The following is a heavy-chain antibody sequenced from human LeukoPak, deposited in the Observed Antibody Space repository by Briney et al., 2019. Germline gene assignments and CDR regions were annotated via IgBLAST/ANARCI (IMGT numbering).Heavy chain of an antibody. CDR2: ISGRGVST. V-gene: IGHV3-23*01. Sequence: PGGSLRLSCAASGFTFSIYAMNWVRQAPGKGLEWVSAISGRGVSTSYADSVRGRFTISRDNSKNTLYLQMNSLRAEDTAVYYCAKAASGNWNDVSDYWGQGTLVTVSS. CDR1: GFTFSIYA. CDR3: AKAASGNWNDVSDY. J-gene: IGHJ4*02. D-gene: IGHD1-20*01.